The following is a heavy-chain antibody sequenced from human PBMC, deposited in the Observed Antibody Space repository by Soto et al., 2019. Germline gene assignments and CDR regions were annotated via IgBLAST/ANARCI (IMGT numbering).Heavy chain of an antibody. CDR1: GFTFSSYA. CDR3: AKGTRRQWLEYYFDY. J-gene: IGHJ4*02. D-gene: IGHD6-19*01. Sequence: PGGSLRLCCAASGFTFSSYAMSWVRQAPGKGLEWVSAISGSGGSTYYADSVKGRFNISRDNSKNTLYLQMNSLRAEDTAVYYCAKGTRRQWLEYYFDYWGQGTLVTVSS. V-gene: IGHV3-23*01. CDR2: ISGSGGST.